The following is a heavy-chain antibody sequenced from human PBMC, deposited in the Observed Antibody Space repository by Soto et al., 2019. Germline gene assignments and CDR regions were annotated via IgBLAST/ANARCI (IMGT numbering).Heavy chain of an antibody. V-gene: IGHV3-23*01. CDR3: VKDLSALVRGVIPTGMDV. D-gene: IGHD3-10*01. J-gene: IGHJ6*02. CDR1: GFLFSRYA. Sequence: EVQLLESGGGLVQPGGSLRLSCEASGFLFSRYAMSWVRQAQGKGLEWVSVISDIGTTYYADFLKGRFTVSRDNSKNTLYLQMNSLRADDTAIYYCVKDLSALVRGVIPTGMDVWGQGTTVTVAS. CDR2: ISDIGTT.